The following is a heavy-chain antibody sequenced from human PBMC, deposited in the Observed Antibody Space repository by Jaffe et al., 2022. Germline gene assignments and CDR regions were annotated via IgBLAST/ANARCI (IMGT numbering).Heavy chain of an antibody. D-gene: IGHD3-10*01. Sequence: QIQLVQSGAEVKKPGASVKISCETSGYNFIDYGIHWLRQAPGQGLEWMAWINPGNGNTKYSQKFQQRLTISRDKSRSTAYMDLRSLRSEDTALYFCSRMGFAGGAKDYWGPGTLVTVSS. CDR3: SRMGFAGGAKDY. CDR2: INPGNGNT. V-gene: IGHV1-3*01. J-gene: IGHJ4*02. CDR1: GYNFIDYG.